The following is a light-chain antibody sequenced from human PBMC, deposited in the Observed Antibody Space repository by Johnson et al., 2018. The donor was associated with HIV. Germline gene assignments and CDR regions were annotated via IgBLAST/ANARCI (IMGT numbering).Light chain of an antibody. CDR2: ENN. CDR1: SSNIGNNY. J-gene: IGLJ1*01. V-gene: IGLV1-51*02. CDR3: GTWDSSLSGYV. Sequence: QSVLTQPPSVSAAPGQKVTISCSGSSSNIGNNYVSWYQQLPGTAPKLLIYENNKRPSGIPDRFSATKSGTSATLGITGLQTGDEADYYCGTWDSSLSGYVVGTETQVTVL.